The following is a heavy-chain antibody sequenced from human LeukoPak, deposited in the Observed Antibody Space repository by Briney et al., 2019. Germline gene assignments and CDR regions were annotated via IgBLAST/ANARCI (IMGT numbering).Heavy chain of an antibody. J-gene: IGHJ4*02. D-gene: IGHD3-9*01. CDR2: MNPNSGNT. CDR1: GYTFTSYD. Sequence: EASVKVSCKASGYTFTSYDINWVRQATGQGLEWMGWMNPNSGNTGYAQKFQGRVTMTRNTPISTAYMELSSLRSEDTAVYYCARKELRYFDWLESFDYWGQGTLVTVSS. V-gene: IGHV1-8*01. CDR3: ARKELRYFDWLESFDY.